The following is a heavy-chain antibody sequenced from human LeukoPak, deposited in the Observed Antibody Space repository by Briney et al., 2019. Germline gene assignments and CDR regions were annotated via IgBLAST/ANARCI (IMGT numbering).Heavy chain of an antibody. D-gene: IGHD6-6*01. V-gene: IGHV4-31*03. J-gene: IGHJ5*02. CDR2: FYYSGST. CDR1: GETVSSAGYY. Sequence: SETLPLTCTVSGETVSSAGYYWSWIRQHPGKGLEWIGNFYYSGSTYYNPTLKSRLTISLDTSKSQFSLKMTSVTAADMAVYYCARGGIAARLMYGFQNWFDPWGQGTLVTVSS. CDR3: ARGGIAARLMYGFQNWFDP.